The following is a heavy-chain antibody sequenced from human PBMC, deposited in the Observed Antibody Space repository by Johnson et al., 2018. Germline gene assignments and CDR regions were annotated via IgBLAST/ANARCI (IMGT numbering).Heavy chain of an antibody. Sequence: QVQLVQSGAEVTKPGSSXKVSCKTSGGTFRSYAFSWVRQAPGQGLEWMGGFIPHFDTRYYAQIFPGRANIIADDSTETVYLELPSRRPEDTSMYYVARDGNYGDFGTNYYFGKDVWGQGTTVMVSS. CDR1: GGTFRSYA. J-gene: IGHJ6*02. CDR3: ARDGNYGDFGTNYYFGKDV. CDR2: FIPHFDTR. V-gene: IGHV1-69*12. D-gene: IGHD4-17*01.